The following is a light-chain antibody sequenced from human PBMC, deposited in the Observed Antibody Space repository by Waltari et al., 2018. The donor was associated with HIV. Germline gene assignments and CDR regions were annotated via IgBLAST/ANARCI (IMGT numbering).Light chain of an antibody. Sequence: QSALTQPASVSGSPGQSLTISCTGTSSDVGLYNYVPWYQQHPGKAPKLMMYEVTNRPSGVSDRFSGSKSGNTASLTISGLQAEDEADYYCTSYTTIFTYVFGTGTWVSVL. CDR1: SSDVGLYNY. V-gene: IGLV2-14*01. CDR3: TSYTTIFTYV. CDR2: EVT. J-gene: IGLJ1*01.